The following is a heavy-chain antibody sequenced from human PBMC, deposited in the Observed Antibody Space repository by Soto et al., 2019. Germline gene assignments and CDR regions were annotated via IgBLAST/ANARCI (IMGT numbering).Heavy chain of an antibody. D-gene: IGHD1-26*01. CDR2: INPNSGGT. V-gene: IGHV1-2*02. J-gene: IGHJ3*02. CDR3: ARVSGWELLRRAFDI. Sequence: QVQLVQSGAEVKKPGASVKVSCKASGYTFTGYYMHWVRQAPGQGLEWMGWINPNSGGTNYAQKFQGRVTMTRDTSISTAYMGLSRVRSDDTAVYYCARVSGWELLRRAFDIWGQGTIVTVSS. CDR1: GYTFTGYY.